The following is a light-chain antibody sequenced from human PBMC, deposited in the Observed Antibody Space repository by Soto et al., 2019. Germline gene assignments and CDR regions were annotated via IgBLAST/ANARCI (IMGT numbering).Light chain of an antibody. CDR2: DAS. J-gene: IGKJ4*01. CDR3: QLDDDFPT. Sequence: DIQMIQSPSSLSASVGDRVTITCQASQDITIYLNWFQQKPGKAPNLLIYDASELQTGVPSRFSGSGSGTDFTCTITSMQPEDIATNFCQLDDDFPTCGGGTKVEIK. CDR1: QDITIY. V-gene: IGKV1-33*01.